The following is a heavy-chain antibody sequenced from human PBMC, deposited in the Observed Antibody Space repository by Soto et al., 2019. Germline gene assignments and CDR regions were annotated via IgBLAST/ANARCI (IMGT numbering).Heavy chain of an antibody. Sequence: QVQLVQSGAEVKKPGSSVKVSCKAPGGTFSSYAISWVRQAPGQGLEWMGGIIPIFGTAKYAQKFQGRVTITAAESTSTGYMELGSMRSEDTAVYYCARSQGGSSSLDIYYYYYYGMDVWGQGTTVTVSS. CDR2: IIPIFGTA. CDR3: ARSQGGSSSLDIYYYYYYGMDV. CDR1: GGTFSSYA. V-gene: IGHV1-69*01. J-gene: IGHJ6*02. D-gene: IGHD2-15*01.